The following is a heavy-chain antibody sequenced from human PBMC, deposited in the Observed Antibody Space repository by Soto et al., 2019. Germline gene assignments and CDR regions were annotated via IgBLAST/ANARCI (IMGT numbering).Heavy chain of an antibody. Sequence: GGSLRLSCAASGFTFSSYGMHWVRQAPGKGLEWVAVIWYDGSNKYYADSVKGRFTISRDNSKNTLYLQMNSLRAEDTAVYYCARDPWLVPFDYWGQGTLVTVSS. CDR1: GFTFSSYG. D-gene: IGHD6-19*01. V-gene: IGHV3-33*01. CDR3: ARDPWLVPFDY. CDR2: IWYDGSNK. J-gene: IGHJ4*02.